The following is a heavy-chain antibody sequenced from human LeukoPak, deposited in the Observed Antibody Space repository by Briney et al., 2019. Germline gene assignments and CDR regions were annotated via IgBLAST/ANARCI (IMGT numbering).Heavy chain of an antibody. V-gene: IGHV3-21*01. CDR2: ITSSGTYI. Sequence: GGSLRLSCAASGFAFNNYNMNWVRQAPGRALEWVSSITSSGTYIFYADSVKGRFTISRDNAKNSLFLQMNSLRAEDTAVYYCARDREGYCSGGSCTNFDYWGQGTLVTVSS. CDR3: ARDREGYCSGGSCTNFDY. CDR1: GFAFNNYN. J-gene: IGHJ4*02. D-gene: IGHD2-15*01.